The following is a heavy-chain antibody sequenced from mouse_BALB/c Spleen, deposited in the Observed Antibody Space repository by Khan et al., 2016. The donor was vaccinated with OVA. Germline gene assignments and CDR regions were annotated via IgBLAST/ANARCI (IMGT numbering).Heavy chain of an antibody. CDR2: IWAGGST. J-gene: IGHJ1*01. Sequence: VRLQESGPGLVAPSQSLSITCTVSGFSLATYGVHWVRQPPGKGLEWLGVIWAGGSTNYNSALMSRLSISKDNSKSQVFLKMNSLQTDDTAMYCCARYYGNYGWYFDVWGEGTTVTVSS. V-gene: IGHV2-9*02. CDR3: ARYYGNYGWYFDV. CDR1: GFSLATYG. D-gene: IGHD2-1*01.